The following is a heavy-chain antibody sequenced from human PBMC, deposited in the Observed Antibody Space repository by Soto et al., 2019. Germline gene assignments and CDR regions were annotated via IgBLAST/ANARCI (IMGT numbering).Heavy chain of an antibody. D-gene: IGHD1-7*01. CDR2: IYHSGST. J-gene: IGHJ4*02. CDR1: GGSISSGGYS. CDR3: ARVRANWNYILDY. Sequence: PSETLSLTCAVSGGSISSGGYSWSWIRQPPGKGLEWIGYIYHSGSTNYNPSLKSRVTISVDTSKNQFSLKLNSVTAADTAVYFCARVRANWNYILDYWGQGTLVTVS. V-gene: IGHV4-30-2*01.